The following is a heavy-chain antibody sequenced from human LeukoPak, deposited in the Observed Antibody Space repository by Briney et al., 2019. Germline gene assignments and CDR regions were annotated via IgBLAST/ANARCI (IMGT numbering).Heavy chain of an antibody. CDR3: ASLSLGGAFDN. J-gene: IGHJ3*02. CDR1: GDSFSSISAV. CDR2: TYYRSKWYN. V-gene: IGHV6-1*01. D-gene: IGHD1-26*01. Sequence: SQTLSLTCAISGDSFSSISAVWNWIRQSPSRGLEWLGRTYYRSKWYNDYAVSVKSRITIKPDTSKNQFTLQLNSATPEDTAVYYCASLSLGGAFDNWGQGTMVTVSS.